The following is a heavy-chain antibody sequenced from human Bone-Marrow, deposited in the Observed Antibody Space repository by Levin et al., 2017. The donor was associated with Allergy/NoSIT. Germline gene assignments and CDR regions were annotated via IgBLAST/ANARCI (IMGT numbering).Heavy chain of an antibody. CDR3: AIHDLNTQKEDDSFEV. CDR2: VDPSDSYT. D-gene: IGHD2-21*02. CDR1: GYSFTSYW. V-gene: IGHV5-10-1*01. J-gene: IGHJ3*01. Sequence: GESLKISCKGSGYSFTSYWISWVRQMPGKGLEWMGRVDPSDSYTSFSPSFQGHVTISADKSSSTAYLQWSSLKASDTAMYYCAIHDLNTQKEDDSFEVWGQGTMVTVSS.